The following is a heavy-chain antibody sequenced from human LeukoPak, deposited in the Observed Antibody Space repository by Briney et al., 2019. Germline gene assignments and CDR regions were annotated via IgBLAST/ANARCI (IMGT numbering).Heavy chain of an antibody. Sequence: SSETLSLTCAVYGGSFSGYYWSWIRQPPRKGLEWIGEINHSGSTNYNPSLKSRVTISVDTSKNQFSLKLSSVTAADTAVYYCARGGSVLLWFGRSRVWFDPWGQGTLVTVSS. V-gene: IGHV4-34*01. CDR1: GGSFSGYY. CDR3: ARGGSVLLWFGRSRVWFDP. D-gene: IGHD3-10*01. J-gene: IGHJ5*02. CDR2: INHSGST.